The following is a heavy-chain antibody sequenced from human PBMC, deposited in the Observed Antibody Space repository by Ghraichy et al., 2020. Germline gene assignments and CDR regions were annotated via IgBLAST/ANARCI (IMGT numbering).Heavy chain of an antibody. CDR3: AGIPYTSSWYEDWYFDL. J-gene: IGHJ2*01. CDR1: GGAISNDY. Sequence: SETLSLTCTVSGGAISNDYWNWIRQSPGKDLEWIGYIYYTGSTKHNPSLKSRVAMSVDTSKNQFSLKLSSVTAADTAVYYCAGIPYTSSWYEDWYFDLWGRGTLVTVSS. CDR2: IYYTGST. D-gene: IGHD6-13*01. V-gene: IGHV4-59*01.